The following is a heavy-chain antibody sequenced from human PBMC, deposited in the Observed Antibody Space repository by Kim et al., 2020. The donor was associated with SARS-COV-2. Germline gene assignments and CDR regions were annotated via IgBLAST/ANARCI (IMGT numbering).Heavy chain of an antibody. V-gene: IGHV4-34*01. J-gene: IGHJ4*01. Sequence: SETLSLTCAVYGGSFSGYYWSWIRQPQGKGLEWIGEINHSGSTNYNPSLKSRVTISVDTSKNQFSLKLSSVTAADTDVYYCARGRMIIAVAGIYYFDYWG. D-gene: IGHD6-19*01. CDR2: INHSGST. CDR3: ARGRMIIAVAGIYYFDY. CDR1: GGSFSGYY.